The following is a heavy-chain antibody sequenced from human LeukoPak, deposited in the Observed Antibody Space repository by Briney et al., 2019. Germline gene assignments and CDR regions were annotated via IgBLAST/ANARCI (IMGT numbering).Heavy chain of an antibody. Sequence: SETLSLTCTVSGASISSFYWTWIRQPPGKGLEWIGYIYYSGTTNYNPSLKSRDTISVDTSKIQFSLKLSSVTAADTAVYYCAGGARAPDIWGQGTMVTVSS. CDR3: AGGARAPDI. D-gene: IGHD4/OR15-4a*01. V-gene: IGHV4-59*01. J-gene: IGHJ3*02. CDR2: IYYSGTT. CDR1: GASISSFY.